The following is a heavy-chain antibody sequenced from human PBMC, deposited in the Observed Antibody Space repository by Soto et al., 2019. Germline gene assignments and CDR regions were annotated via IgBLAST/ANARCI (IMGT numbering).Heavy chain of an antibody. CDR3: AKEGTVYCSSTSCHPGHYSYYRDV. V-gene: IGHV3-23*01. D-gene: IGHD2-2*01. J-gene: IGHJ6*03. CDR2: ISGSGGST. Sequence: PGGSLRLSCAASGFTFRSYAMSWVRQAPGKGLEWVSAISGSGGSTYYADSVKGRFTISRDNSKNTLYLQMNSLRAEDTAVYYCAKEGTVYCSSTSCHPGHYSYYRDVWGKGTTVTVSS. CDR1: GFTFRSYA.